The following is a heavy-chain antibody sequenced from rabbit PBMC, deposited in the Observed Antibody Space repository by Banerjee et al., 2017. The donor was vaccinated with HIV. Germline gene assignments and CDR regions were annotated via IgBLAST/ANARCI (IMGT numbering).Heavy chain of an antibody. D-gene: IGHD6-1*01. V-gene: IGHV1S40*01. J-gene: IGHJ3*01. CDR2: IHAGSSGST. CDR3: ADDSPDDVYAMDL. CDR1: GFSFSSSYY. Sequence: QSLEESGGDLVKPGASLTLTCTASGFSFSSSYYMCWVRQAPGKGLEWIACIHAGSSGSTYYASWAKGRFTISKTSSTTVTLQMTSLTAADTATYFCADDSPDDVYAMDLWGQGTLVTVS.